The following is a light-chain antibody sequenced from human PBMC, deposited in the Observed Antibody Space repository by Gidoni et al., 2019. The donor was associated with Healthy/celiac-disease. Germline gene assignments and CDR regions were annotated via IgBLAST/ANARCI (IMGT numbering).Light chain of an antibody. CDR2: KVS. V-gene: IGKV2-30*01. J-gene: IGKJ3*01. Sequence: DVVMTQSPLSLPVTLGQPASISCWSSQSLVYSDGNTYLTWFQQRQGQSPRRLIHKVSNRDPGVPDRFSGSGSGTDFTLKISRVEAEDVGVYYCMQGTHWLPIFTFGPGTKVDIK. CDR1: QSLVYSDGNTY. CDR3: MQGTHWLPIFT.